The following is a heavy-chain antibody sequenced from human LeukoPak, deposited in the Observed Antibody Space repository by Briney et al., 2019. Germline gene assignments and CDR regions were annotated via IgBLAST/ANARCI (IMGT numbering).Heavy chain of an antibody. CDR3: GGGWTWGVRGY. CDR2: INHSGST. V-gene: IGHV4-34*01. Sequence: SETLSLTCAVYGGSFSGYYWSWIRQPPGKGLEWIGEINHSGSTNYNPFLKSRVTISVDTSKNQFSLKLSSVTAADTAVYYCGGGWTWGVRGYWGQGTLVTVSS. CDR1: GGSFSGYY. D-gene: IGHD3/OR15-3a*01. J-gene: IGHJ4*02.